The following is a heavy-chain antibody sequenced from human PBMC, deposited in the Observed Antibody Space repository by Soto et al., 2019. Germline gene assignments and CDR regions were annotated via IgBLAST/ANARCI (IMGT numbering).Heavy chain of an antibody. CDR1: GYTFTSYG. J-gene: IGHJ4*02. CDR2: ISAYNGNT. Sequence: QVQLVQSGAEVKKPGASVKVSCKASGYTFTSYGISWVRQAPGQGLEWMRWISAYNGNTNYAQKLQGRVTMTTDTRTSTAYMKQNSLRSDDTAVNSCARDPGYGDYEIDYRGQGTLVTVSS. V-gene: IGHV1-18*01. CDR3: ARDPGYGDYEIDY. D-gene: IGHD4-17*01.